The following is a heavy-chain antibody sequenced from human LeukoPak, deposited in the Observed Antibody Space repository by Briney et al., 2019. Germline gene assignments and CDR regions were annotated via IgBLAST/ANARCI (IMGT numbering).Heavy chain of an antibody. J-gene: IGHJ5*02. CDR1: GFTLSYYW. D-gene: IGHD1/OR15-1a*01. V-gene: IGHV3-74*01. CDR3: ARDPRNKGFDP. CDR2: INGDGNST. Sequence: PGGSLRLSCAASGFTLSYYWMHWVRQGPGKGLVWVSTINGDGNSTNYADSVKGRFTISRDNAKNTLYLEMNSLRVEDTAVYYCARDPRNKGFDPWGQGTLVTVSS.